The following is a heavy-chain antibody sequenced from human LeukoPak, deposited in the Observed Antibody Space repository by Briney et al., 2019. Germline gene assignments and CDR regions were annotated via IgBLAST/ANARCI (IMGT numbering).Heavy chain of an antibody. CDR2: NSGSGGST. CDR3: ARDGWGSE. J-gene: IGHJ4*02. CDR1: GFTFSSYA. V-gene: IGHV3-23*01. Sequence: PGASLRLSCAASGFTFSSYAMSWVRQAPGKGLEWVSANSGSGGSTYYADSVKGRFTISRDNAKNTLYLQMNSLRAEDTAVCYCARDGWGSEWGQGTLVTVSS. D-gene: IGHD2-21*01.